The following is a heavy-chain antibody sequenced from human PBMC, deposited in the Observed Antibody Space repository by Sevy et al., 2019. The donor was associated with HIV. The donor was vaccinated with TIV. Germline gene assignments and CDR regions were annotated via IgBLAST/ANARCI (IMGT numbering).Heavy chain of an antibody. D-gene: IGHD1-1*01. CDR1: GYSFTTYW. CDR2: IYPDDSDT. Sequence: GESLKISCKGSGYSFTTYWIGWVRQMPGKGLEWMGVIYPDDSDTRYSPSFQGHVTISADTSISTAYLQWNSLKASDTAMYYCARGYSDTTNFHHWGQGTLVTVSS. V-gene: IGHV5-51*01. J-gene: IGHJ1*01. CDR3: ARGYSDTTNFHH.